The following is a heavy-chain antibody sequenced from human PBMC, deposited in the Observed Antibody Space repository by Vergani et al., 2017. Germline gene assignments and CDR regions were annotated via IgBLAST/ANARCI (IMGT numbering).Heavy chain of an antibody. J-gene: IGHJ4*02. V-gene: IGHV3-30-3*01. CDR1: GFTFSSYA. D-gene: IGHD4-17*01. CDR2: ISYDGSNK. CDR3: ARAEDYGDSPPAQLDY. Sequence: QVQLVESGGGVVQPGRSLRLSCAASGFTFSSYAMHWVRQAPGKGLEWVAVISYDGSNKYYADSVKGRFTISRDNSKNTLYLQMNSLRAEDTAVYYCARAEDYGDSPPAQLDYWGQGTLVTVSS.